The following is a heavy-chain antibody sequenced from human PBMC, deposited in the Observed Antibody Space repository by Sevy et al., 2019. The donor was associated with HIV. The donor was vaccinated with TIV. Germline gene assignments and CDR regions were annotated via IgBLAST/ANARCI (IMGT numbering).Heavy chain of an antibody. V-gene: IGHV3-30*02. D-gene: IGHD6-6*01. Sequence: GGSLRLSCAASGFTFSNYGMHWVRQAPGKGLEWVALIRFDASTKYYKDSVKGRFTVSRDNAKNILYLQMNSLRPEDTAVYYCAKDLTGRYNSSSGDFDYWGQGTLVTVSS. CDR3: AKDLTGRYNSSSGDFDY. CDR1: GFTFSNYG. J-gene: IGHJ4*02. CDR2: IRFDASTK.